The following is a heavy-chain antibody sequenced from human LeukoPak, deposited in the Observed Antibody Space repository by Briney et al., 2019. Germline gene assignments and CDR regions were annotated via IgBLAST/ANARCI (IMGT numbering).Heavy chain of an antibody. D-gene: IGHD6-13*01. V-gene: IGHV3-53*01. CDR1: GFTVSSNY. CDR3: ARAPSWSAPHFDY. Sequence: GGSLRLSCAASGFTVSSNYMSWVRQAPGKGLEWVSVIYSGGSTYYADSVKGRFTISRDNSKNTLYLQMNSLRAEDTAVYYCARAPSWSAPHFDYWGQGTLVTVSS. CDR2: IYSGGST. J-gene: IGHJ4*02.